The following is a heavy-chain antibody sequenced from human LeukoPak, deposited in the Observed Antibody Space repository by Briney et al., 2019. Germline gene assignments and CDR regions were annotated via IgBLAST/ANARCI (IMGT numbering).Heavy chain of an antibody. CDR2: IYYSGST. J-gene: IGHJ4*02. CDR1: GGSISSYY. CDR3: ARDRGSGFDY. V-gene: IGHV4-59*01. Sequence: PSETLSLTCTVSGGSISSYYWSWTRQPPGKGLEWIGYIYYSGSTNYNPSLKSRVTISVDTSKNQFSLKPSSVTAADTAVYYCARDRGSGFDYWGQGTLVTVSS. D-gene: IGHD3-10*01.